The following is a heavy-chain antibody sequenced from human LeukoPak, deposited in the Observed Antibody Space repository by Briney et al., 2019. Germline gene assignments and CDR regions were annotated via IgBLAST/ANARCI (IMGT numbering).Heavy chain of an antibody. D-gene: IGHD4-17*01. J-gene: IGHJ4*02. CDR2: ISGSGGST. Sequence: GGSLRLSCAATGFAFSRYYMSWIRQAPGKGLEWVSAISGSGGSTYYADSVKGRFTISRDNSKNTLYLQMNSLRAEDTAVYYCATLLGYDGDYYYWGQGTLVTVSS. V-gene: IGHV3-23*01. CDR1: GFAFSRYY. CDR3: ATLLGYDGDYYY.